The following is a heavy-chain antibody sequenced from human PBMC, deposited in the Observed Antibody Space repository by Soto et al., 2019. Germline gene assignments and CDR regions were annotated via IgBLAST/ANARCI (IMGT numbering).Heavy chain of an antibody. D-gene: IGHD3-22*01. Sequence: PGGSLRLSCAASGFSVSGNYMSWVRQAPGKGLEWVSVIYSGGSTYYADSVKGRFTISRDNAKNSLYLQMNSLRAEDTAVYYCARDSDDSSGYYLLGVYYFDYWGQGTLVTVSS. V-gene: IGHV3-53*01. J-gene: IGHJ4*02. CDR3: ARDSDDSSGYYLLGVYYFDY. CDR1: GFSVSGNY. CDR2: IYSGGST.